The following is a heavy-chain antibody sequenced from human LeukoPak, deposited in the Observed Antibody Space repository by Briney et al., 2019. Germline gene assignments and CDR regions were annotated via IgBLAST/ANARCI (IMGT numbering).Heavy chain of an antibody. CDR2: IDSDGSST. CDR1: GFTFSTYW. D-gene: IGHD5/OR15-5a*01. V-gene: IGHV3-74*01. CDR3: ARDHIGSLDY. J-gene: IGHJ4*02. Sequence: GGSLRLSCATSGFTFSTYWMHWVRQAPGKGLVWVSRIDSDGSSTSYADSVKGRFTISRDNAKNTLYLQMNSLRADDTAVYYCARDHIGSLDYWGQGTLVIVSS.